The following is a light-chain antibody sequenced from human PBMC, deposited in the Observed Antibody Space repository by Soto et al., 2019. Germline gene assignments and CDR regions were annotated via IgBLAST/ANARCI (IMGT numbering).Light chain of an antibody. CDR1: SSNIGSNT. J-gene: IGLJ2*01. CDR2: NNN. Sequence: QSVLTQPPSASGTPGQRVSISCSGSSSNIGSNTVNWYQQLPGTAPTLLIYNNNQRPSGVPDRFSGSKSGTSASLAISGLQSEDEADYYCTSWDDSRNGPVVFGGGTKLTVL. CDR3: TSWDDSRNGPVV. V-gene: IGLV1-44*01.